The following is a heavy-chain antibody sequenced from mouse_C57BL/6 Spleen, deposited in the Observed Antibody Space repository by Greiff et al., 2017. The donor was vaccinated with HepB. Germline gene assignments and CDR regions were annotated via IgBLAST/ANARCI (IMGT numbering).Heavy chain of an antibody. D-gene: IGHD2-3*01. Sequence: QVQLQQPGAELVRPGSSVKLSCKASGYTFTSYWMHWVKQRPIQGLEWIGNIDPSDSETHYNQKFKDKATLTVDKSSSTAYMQLSSLTSEDSAVYYCARSRSPRYDSYSGYWGQGTPVTVSS. CDR3: ARSRSPRYDSYSGY. V-gene: IGHV1-52*01. CDR2: IDPSDSET. J-gene: IGHJ4*01. CDR1: GYTFTSYW.